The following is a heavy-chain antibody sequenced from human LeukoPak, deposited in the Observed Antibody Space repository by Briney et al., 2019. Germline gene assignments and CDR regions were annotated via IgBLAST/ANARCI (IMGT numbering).Heavy chain of an antibody. J-gene: IGHJ4*02. CDR2: INYSGST. CDR3: ARDKGYHFDY. Sequence: SQTLSLTCTVSGGSISSGANYWSWIRQHPGKGLEWIGYINYSGSTYYNPSLKSRVTISVDTSKNQFSLRLSSVTAADTAVYYCARDKGYHFDYWGQGSLATVSS. V-gene: IGHV4-31*03. D-gene: IGHD6-13*01. CDR1: GGSISSGANY.